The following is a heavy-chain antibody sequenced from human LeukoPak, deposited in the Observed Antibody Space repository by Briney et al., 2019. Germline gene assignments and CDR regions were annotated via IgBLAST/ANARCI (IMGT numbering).Heavy chain of an antibody. V-gene: IGHV4-59*08. D-gene: IGHD3-10*01. J-gene: IGHJ3*02. Sequence: PSETLSPTCTVSGGSISSYYWSWIRQPPGKGLEWIGYIHYSGSTNYNPSLKSRVTISVDTSKNQFSLKLSSVTAADTAVYYCARLSFWGPMVRDRDAFDIWGQGTMVTVPS. CDR1: GGSISSYY. CDR3: ARLSFWGPMVRDRDAFDI. CDR2: IHYSGST.